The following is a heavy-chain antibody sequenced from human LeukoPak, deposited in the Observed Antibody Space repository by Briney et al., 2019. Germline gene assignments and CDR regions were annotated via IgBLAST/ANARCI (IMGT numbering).Heavy chain of an antibody. J-gene: IGHJ6*04. Sequence: SETLSLTCAVYGGSFSGYYWSWIRQPPGKGLEWIGEINHGGSTNYNPSLKSRVTISVDTSKNQFSLKLSSVTAADTAVYYCARGREGPANYYGMDVWGKGTTVTVSS. CDR1: GGSFSGYY. D-gene: IGHD1-26*01. CDR3: ARGREGPANYYGMDV. CDR2: INHGGST. V-gene: IGHV4-34*01.